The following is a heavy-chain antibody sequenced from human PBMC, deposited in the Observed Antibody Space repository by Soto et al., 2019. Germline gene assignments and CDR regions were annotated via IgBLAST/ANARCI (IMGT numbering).Heavy chain of an antibody. CDR3: AREERFLEWLFSWFYP. J-gene: IGHJ5*02. V-gene: IGHV1-3*01. CDR2: INAGNGNT. Sequence: ASVKVSCKASGYTFTSYAMHWVRQAPGQRLEWMGWINAGNGNTKYSQKFQGRVTITRDTSASTAYMELSSLRSEDTAVYYCAREERFLEWLFSWFYPWGQGTLVTVSS. CDR1: GYTFTSYA. D-gene: IGHD3-3*01.